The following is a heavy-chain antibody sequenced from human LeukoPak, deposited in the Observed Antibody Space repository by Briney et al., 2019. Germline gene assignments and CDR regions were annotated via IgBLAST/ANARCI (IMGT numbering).Heavy chain of an antibody. D-gene: IGHD5-24*01. V-gene: IGHV4-4*07. CDR2: INTSGST. Sequence: PSETLSLTCTVSGGSISDYYWSWIRQPAAKGLEWIGRINTSGSTNYKPSLKSRVTMSVDTSKNQFSLKLSSVTAADTAVYYCARSDMATIAFDYWGQGTLVTVSS. CDR1: GGSISDYY. J-gene: IGHJ4*02. CDR3: ARSDMATIAFDY.